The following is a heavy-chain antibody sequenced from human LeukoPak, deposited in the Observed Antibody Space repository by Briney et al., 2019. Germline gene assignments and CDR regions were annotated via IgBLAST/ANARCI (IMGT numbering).Heavy chain of an antibody. D-gene: IGHD6-13*01. V-gene: IGHV3-33*06. CDR1: GFTFSSFG. CDR2: IWFDGTSQ. CDR3: ANGGPSSSWFGDLDY. Sequence: GGSLRLSCAASGFTFSSFGMHWVRQAPGKGLEWVAGIWFDGTSQLYPDSVKGRFTISRDNSKNTLYLQMNSLRAEDTAVYYCANGGPSSSWFGDLDYWGQGTLVTVSS. J-gene: IGHJ4*02.